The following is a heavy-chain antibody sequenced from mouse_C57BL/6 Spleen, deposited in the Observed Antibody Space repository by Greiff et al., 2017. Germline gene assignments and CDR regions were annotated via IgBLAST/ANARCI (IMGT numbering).Heavy chain of an antibody. J-gene: IGHJ4*01. CDR1: GFTFSDYG. D-gene: IGHD1-1*02. V-gene: IGHV5-17*01. CDR2: ISSGSSTI. CDR3: ARRGYYGGYPEGYAMDY. Sequence: EVMLVESGGGLVKPGGSLKLSCAASGFTFSDYGMHWVRQAPEKGLEWVAYISSGSSTIYYADTVKGRFTISRDNAKNTLFLQMTSLRSEDTAMYYCARRGYYGGYPEGYAMDYWGQGTSVTVSS.